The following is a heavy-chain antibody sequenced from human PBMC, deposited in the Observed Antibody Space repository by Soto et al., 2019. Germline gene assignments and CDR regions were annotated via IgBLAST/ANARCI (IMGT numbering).Heavy chain of an antibody. Sequence: PGASLKISCKGSGYSFTSYWIGWVRQMPGKGLEWMGIIYPGDSDTRYSPSFQGQVTISVDKSISTAYLQWSSLKASDTAMYYCARRGPMVSYYYYGMDVWGQGTTVTVSS. D-gene: IGHD2-8*01. CDR2: IYPGDSDT. J-gene: IGHJ6*02. CDR1: GYSFTSYW. CDR3: ARRGPMVSYYYYGMDV. V-gene: IGHV5-51*01.